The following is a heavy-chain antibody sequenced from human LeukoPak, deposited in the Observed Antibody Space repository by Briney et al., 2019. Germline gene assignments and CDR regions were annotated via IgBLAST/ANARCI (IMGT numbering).Heavy chain of an antibody. CDR3: ARGSSTWYYYFDY. CDR2: INPSSGGT. D-gene: IGHD6-13*01. V-gene: IGHV1-46*01. J-gene: IGHJ4*02. Sequence: ASVKVSCKTSGYTFTSSYIHWVRQAPGQGLEWMGIINPSSGGTTYAQKFQGRVAMTRDTSTSTVYMDLSSLRSEDTAVYYCARGSSTWYYYFDYWGQGTLVTVSS. CDR1: GYTFTSSY.